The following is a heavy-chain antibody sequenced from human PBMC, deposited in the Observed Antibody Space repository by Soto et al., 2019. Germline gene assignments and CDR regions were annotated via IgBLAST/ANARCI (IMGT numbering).Heavy chain of an antibody. CDR2: ISYSGST. V-gene: IGHV4-31*03. D-gene: IGHD6-13*01. CDR1: GGAISSGGYY. J-gene: IGHJ5*02. Sequence: QVQLQESGPGLVKPSQTLSLTCTVSGGAISSGGYYWSWIRQHPGKGLEWIGYISYSGSTYYNPSLKSRVTISVDTYKNQFSLKLSSVTAADTAVYYCARVAYSSSWRFDPWVQGTLVTVSS. CDR3: ARVAYSSSWRFDP.